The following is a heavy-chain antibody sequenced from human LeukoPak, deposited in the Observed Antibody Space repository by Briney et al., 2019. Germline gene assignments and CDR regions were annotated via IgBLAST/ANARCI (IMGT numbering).Heavy chain of an antibody. V-gene: IGHV3-23*01. Sequence: PGGSLRLSCAASGFTFSSIAMSWVRQAPDKGLEWVSTISGSGGGTYYADSVKGRLTISRDDSKNTLYLQMNSLRADDTAVYYCAKDLGRYRNNFFDYWGQGNLVTVSS. CDR1: GFTFSSIA. D-gene: IGHD1-26*01. J-gene: IGHJ4*02. CDR2: ISGSGGGT. CDR3: AKDLGRYRNNFFDY.